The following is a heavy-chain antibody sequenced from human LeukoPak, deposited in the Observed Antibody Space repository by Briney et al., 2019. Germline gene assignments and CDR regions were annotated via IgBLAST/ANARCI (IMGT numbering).Heavy chain of an antibody. CDR2: IIPIFGTA. CDR1: GGTFSSYA. J-gene: IGHJ6*02. Sequence: GASVKVSCKASGGTFSSYAISWVRQAPGQGLEWMGGIIPIFGTANYAQKFQGRATITADESTSTAYMELSSLRSEDTAVYYCARDGSRMVAPTSKTYYYYGMDVWGQGTTVTVSS. D-gene: IGHD5-12*01. V-gene: IGHV1-69*13. CDR3: ARDGSRMVAPTSKTYYYYGMDV.